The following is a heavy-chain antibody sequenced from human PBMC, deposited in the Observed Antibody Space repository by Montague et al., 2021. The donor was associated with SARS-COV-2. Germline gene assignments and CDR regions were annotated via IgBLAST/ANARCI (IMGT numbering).Heavy chain of an antibody. CDR3: ARGPTNNIGMVATRLDY. CDR1: GGPFSGYY. V-gene: IGHV4-34*01. J-gene: IGHJ4*02. Sequence: SETLSLTCAAYGGPFSGYYWNWIRQPPGKGLEWIGEINHSGSTNYNPSLKSRVTISVDTSNNQFSLKLTSVTAADTAVYYCARGPTNNIGMVATRLDYWGQGTLVTVSS. CDR2: INHSGST. D-gene: IGHD5-12*01.